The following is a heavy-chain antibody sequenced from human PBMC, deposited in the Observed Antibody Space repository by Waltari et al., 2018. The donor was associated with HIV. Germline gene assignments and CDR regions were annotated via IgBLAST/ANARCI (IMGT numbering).Heavy chain of an antibody. V-gene: IGHV4-59*01. CDR3: AREDVKADSPGLYYYYGMDV. J-gene: IGHJ6*02. CDR1: GGSISSYY. CDR2: IYYSGRT. D-gene: IGHD3-22*01. Sequence: QVQLQESGPGLVKPSETLSLTCTVSGGSISSYYWSWIRQPPGKGLEWIGYIYYSGRTNYTPALKRRVTISVDTSKNQFSLKLSSVTAADTAVYYCAREDVKADSPGLYYYYGMDVWGQGTTVTVSS.